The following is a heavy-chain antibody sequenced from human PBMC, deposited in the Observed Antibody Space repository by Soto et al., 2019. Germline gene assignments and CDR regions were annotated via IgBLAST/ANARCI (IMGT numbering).Heavy chain of an antibody. CDR3: ARGSEYSSVWYSQPPNY. V-gene: IGHV1-69*01. D-gene: IGHD6-19*01. CDR1: GGTFSSYA. CDR2: IIPIFGTA. Sequence: QVQLVQSGAEVKKPGSSVKVSCKASGGTFSSYAISWVRQAPGQGLEWMGGIIPIFGTANYAQKFQGRVTITADESTSTAYMELSSLRSEDTAVYYCARGSEYSSVWYSQPPNYWGQGTLVTVSS. J-gene: IGHJ4*02.